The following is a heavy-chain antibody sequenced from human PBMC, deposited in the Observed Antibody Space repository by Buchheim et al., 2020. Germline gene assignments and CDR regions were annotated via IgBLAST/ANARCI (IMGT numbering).Heavy chain of an antibody. CDR2: IYYRGSD. CDR3: ATGHYGDYVGFDH. CDR1: GVSISINNYY. V-gene: IGHV4-39*01. D-gene: IGHD4-17*01. J-gene: IGHJ4*02. Sequence: QLQLQESGPGLVEPSETLSLTCTVSGVSISINNYYWGWVRQPPGKGLEWIGVIYYRGSDYYNPSLESRVTIAVDTSRTHFSLRLNSVTAADTAVYYCATGHYGDYVGFDHWGQGTL.